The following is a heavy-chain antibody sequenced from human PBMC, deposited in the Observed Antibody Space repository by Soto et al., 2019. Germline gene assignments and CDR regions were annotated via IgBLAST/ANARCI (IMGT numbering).Heavy chain of an antibody. CDR3: ATDGAAGAVMGV. CDR1: GLTFSTYG. J-gene: IGHJ6*02. V-gene: IGHV3-21*06. Sequence: EVQLVESGGGLVKPGGSLRLSCAASGLTFSTYGMNWVRQAPGKGLEWVSSISSGGEYLDYADSVKGRLTISTDNAKNSLYLQLDSLRVEDTAVYYFATDGAAGAVMGVWGQETTVTVSS. CDR2: ISSGGEYL. D-gene: IGHD6-13*01.